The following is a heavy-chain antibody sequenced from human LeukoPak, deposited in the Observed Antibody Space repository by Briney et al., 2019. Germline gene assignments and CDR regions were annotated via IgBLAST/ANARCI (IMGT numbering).Heavy chain of an antibody. CDR2: ISSSGSTI. J-gene: IGHJ6*03. Sequence: GGSLRLSCAASGFTFSSYEMNWVRQAPGKGLEWVSYISSSGSTIYYADSVKGRFTISRDNAKNSLYLQMNSLRAEDTAVYYCANLPVNYYDSSGYYEPYYYYYMDVWGKGTTVTISS. D-gene: IGHD3-22*01. V-gene: IGHV3-48*03. CDR3: ANLPVNYYDSSGYYEPYYYYYMDV. CDR1: GFTFSSYE.